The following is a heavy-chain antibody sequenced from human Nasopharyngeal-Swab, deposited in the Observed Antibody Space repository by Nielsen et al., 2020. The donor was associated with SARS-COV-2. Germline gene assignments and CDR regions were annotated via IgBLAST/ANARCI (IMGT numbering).Heavy chain of an antibody. CDR2: INHSGST. V-gene: IGHV4-34*01. CDR1: GGSFSGYY. CDR3: ARGRHIVATILRYYYYMDV. D-gene: IGHD5-12*01. J-gene: IGHJ6*03. Sequence: SETLSLTCAVYGGSFSGYYWSWIRQPPGKGLEWIGEINHSGSTNYNPSLKSRVTISVDTSKNQFSLKLSSVTAADTAVYYCARGRHIVATILRYYYYMDVWSKGTTVTVSS.